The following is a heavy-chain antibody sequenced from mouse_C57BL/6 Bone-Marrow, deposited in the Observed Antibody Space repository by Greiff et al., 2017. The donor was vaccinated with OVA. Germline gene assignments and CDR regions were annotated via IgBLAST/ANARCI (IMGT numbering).Heavy chain of an antibody. CDR1: GYTFTSYW. CDR3: ARRLRRRDYAMDY. J-gene: IGHJ4*01. D-gene: IGHD2-4*01. Sequence: QVQLQQSGAELAKPGASVKLSCKASGYTFTSYWMHWVKQRPGQGLAWIGYINPSSGYTKYNQKFKDKATLTADKSSSTAYMQLSSLTYEDSAVYYCARRLRRRDYAMDYWGQGTSVTVSS. CDR2: INPSSGYT. V-gene: IGHV1-7*01.